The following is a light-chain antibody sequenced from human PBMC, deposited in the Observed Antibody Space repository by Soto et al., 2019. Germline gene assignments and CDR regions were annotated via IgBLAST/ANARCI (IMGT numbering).Light chain of an antibody. CDR3: QQRQYWPPIT. J-gene: IGKJ5*01. CDR1: QGVSNN. Sequence: EIVMTQSPATLSVSTVERATLSCRASQGVSNNLAWFQQKPGQAPRLLIYGASARATGIPARFSGSGSGTDFTLTISSLEPEDFAVYYCQQRQYWPPITFGQGTRLEIK. V-gene: IGKV3-15*01. CDR2: GAS.